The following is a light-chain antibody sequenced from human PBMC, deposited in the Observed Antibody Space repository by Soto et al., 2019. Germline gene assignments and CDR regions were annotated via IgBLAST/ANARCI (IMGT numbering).Light chain of an antibody. Sequence: QSLLAQPPSLSGSPGQSVALSCTGTSSDVGSYNRVSWYQQPPGAAPKLMIYEVSNRPSGVPDRFSGSKSGNTASLTISGLQAEDEADYYCNSYTGSSTYVFGTGTKVTVL. CDR1: SSDVGSYNR. CDR3: NSYTGSSTYV. CDR2: EVS. J-gene: IGLJ1*01. V-gene: IGLV2-18*02.